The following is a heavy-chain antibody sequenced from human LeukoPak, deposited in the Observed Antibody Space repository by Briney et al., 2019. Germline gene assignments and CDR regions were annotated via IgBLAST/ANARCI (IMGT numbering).Heavy chain of an antibody. J-gene: IGHJ2*01. CDR3: ARSIRGSATTGYWYFDL. CDR2: IIPIFGTA. D-gene: IGHD3-10*01. V-gene: IGHV1-69*05. CDR1: GGTFSSYA. Sequence: ASVKVSCKASGGTFSSYAISWVRQAPGQGLEWMGGIIPIFGTANYAQKFQGRVTITTDESTSTAYMELSSLRSEDTAVYYCARSIRGSATTGYWYFDLWGRGTLVTVSS.